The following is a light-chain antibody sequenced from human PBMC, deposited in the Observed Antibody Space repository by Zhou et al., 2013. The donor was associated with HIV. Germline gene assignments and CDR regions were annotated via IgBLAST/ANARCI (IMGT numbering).Light chain of an antibody. Sequence: EVVMTQSPSTLSVSPGERVTLSCRASQSVFSNLAWYQQKTGQAPRLLISGASTRATGVPGRFSGSGSGTDFTLTISSLQSEDFAVYYCQQYDNWPPWTFGQGTKVEMK. CDR2: GAS. CDR3: QQYDNWPPWT. V-gene: IGKV3-15*01. J-gene: IGKJ1*01. CDR1: QSVFSN.